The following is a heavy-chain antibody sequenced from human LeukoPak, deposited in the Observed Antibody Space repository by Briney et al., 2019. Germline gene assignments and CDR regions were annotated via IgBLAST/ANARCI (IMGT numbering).Heavy chain of an antibody. J-gene: IGHJ4*02. CDR2: IYHIGST. CDR1: GGSISSGGYS. V-gene: IGHV4-30-2*01. CDR3: ARTDGENYYFDY. D-gene: IGHD4-17*01. Sequence: PSQTLSLTCAVSGGSISSGGYSWSWIRQPPGKGLEWIGYIYHIGSTYYNPSLKSRVTISVDRSKNQFSLKLSSVTAADTAVYYCARTDGENYYFDYWGQGTLVTVSS.